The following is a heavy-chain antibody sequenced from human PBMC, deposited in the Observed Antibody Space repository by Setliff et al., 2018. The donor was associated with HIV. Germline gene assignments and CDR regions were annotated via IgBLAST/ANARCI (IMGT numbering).Heavy chain of an antibody. D-gene: IGHD6-13*01. CDR1: GGPLSGYF. J-gene: IGHJ6*03. CDR2: INHSGIT. V-gene: IGHV4-34*01. Sequence: SETLSLTCTVSGGPLSGYFWTWIRQTPDKGLEWIGDINHSGITNYNLSLKSRTTLSLDTSKNQLSLKLTSVVAADTGLYSCARGRDASTWYLSHFYSYYYLDVWGNGTTVTVSS. CDR3: ARGRDASTWYLSHFYSYYYLDV.